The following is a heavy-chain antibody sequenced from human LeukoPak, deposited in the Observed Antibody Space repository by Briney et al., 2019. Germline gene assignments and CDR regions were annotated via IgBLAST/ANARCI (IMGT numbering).Heavy chain of an antibody. CDR1: GYTFTCYY. CDR2: INPNSGGT. J-gene: IGHJ4*02. Sequence: ASVKVSCKASGYTFTCYYMHWVRQAPGQGLEWMGWINPNSGGTNYAQKFQGRVTMTRDTSISTAYMELSRPRSDDTAVYYCARGYCSSTSCGPDYWGQGTLVTVSS. CDR3: ARGYCSSTSCGPDY. V-gene: IGHV1-2*02. D-gene: IGHD2-2*01.